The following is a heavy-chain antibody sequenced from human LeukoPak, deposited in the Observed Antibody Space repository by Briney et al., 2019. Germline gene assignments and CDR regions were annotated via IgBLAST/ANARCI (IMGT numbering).Heavy chain of an antibody. CDR3: ASFEYSSSFDY. D-gene: IGHD6-6*01. V-gene: IGHV3-7*01. CDR2: IKQDGSEK. CDR1: GFTFSSYW. Sequence: GGSLRLSCAASGFTFSSYWMSWVRQAPGKGLEWVANIKQDGSEKYYVDSVKGRFTISRDNAKNSLYLQMNSLRAEDTAVYYWASFEYSSSFDYWGQGTLVTVSS. J-gene: IGHJ4*02.